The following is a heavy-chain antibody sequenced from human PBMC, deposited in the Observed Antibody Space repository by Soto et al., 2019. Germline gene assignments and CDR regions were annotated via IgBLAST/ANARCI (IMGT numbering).Heavy chain of an antibody. CDR2: IIPMFGPA. CDR1: GGTVSNSA. D-gene: IGHD2-15*01. J-gene: IGHJ4*02. V-gene: IGHV1-69*01. Sequence: QVQLVQSGAEVRKPGSSVKVSCKASGGTVSNSAISWLRQAPGQGLEWMGGIIPMFGPAVYARKFRGRVTITADESTSTAYMELSAVGSEDTAVYYCGRGSSWTKVEYWGQGTLVTVSS. CDR3: GRGSSWTKVEY.